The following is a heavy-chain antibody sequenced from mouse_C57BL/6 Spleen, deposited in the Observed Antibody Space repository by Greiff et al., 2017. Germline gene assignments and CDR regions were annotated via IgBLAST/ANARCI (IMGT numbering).Heavy chain of an antibody. D-gene: IGHD2-4*01. Sequence: VQLQQPGAELVKPGASVKMSCKASGYTFTSYWITWVKQRPGQGLEWIGDIYPGSGSTNYNEKFKSKATLTVDTSSSTAYLQLSSLTSEDAAVYYGAGREDYSEGVDYWGQGTTMTVAS. V-gene: IGHV1-55*01. J-gene: IGHJ2*01. CDR3: AGREDYSEGVDY. CDR2: IYPGSGST. CDR1: GYTFTSYW.